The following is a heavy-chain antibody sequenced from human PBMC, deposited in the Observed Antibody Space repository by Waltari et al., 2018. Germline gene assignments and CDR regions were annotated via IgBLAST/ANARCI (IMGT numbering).Heavy chain of an antibody. V-gene: IGHV4-59*13. CDR1: GGSISSYY. CDR2: IYYSGST. J-gene: IGHJ5*02. D-gene: IGHD4-17*01. CDR3: ARETVTTNWFDP. Sequence: QVQLQESGPVLVKPSETLSLTCTVSGGSISSYYWSWLRQPPGKGLEWIGYIYYSGSTNYNPSLKSRVTISVDTSKNQFSLKLSSVTAADTAVYYCARETVTTNWFDPWGQGTLVTVSS.